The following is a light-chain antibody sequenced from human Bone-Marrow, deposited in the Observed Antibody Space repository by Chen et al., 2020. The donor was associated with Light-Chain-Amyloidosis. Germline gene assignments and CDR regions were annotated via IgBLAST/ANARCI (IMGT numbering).Light chain of an antibody. Sequence: QSVLTQPTSVSGAPGQRVTISCTGGDTNVGSGYELHWYQQLPRTAPILLIFGNNNRPAGVPDRFSGSKSSTFASLAITGLQAEDGADYYCQSYGSRLSGRVVFGGGTKLTVL. CDR3: QSYGSRLSGRVV. CDR1: DTNVGSGYE. CDR2: GNN. V-gene: IGLV1-40*01. J-gene: IGLJ2*01.